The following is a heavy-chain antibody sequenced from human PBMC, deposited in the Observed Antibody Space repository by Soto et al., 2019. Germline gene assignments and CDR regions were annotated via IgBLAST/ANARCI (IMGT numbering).Heavy chain of an antibody. CDR2: IRNKAYGGTI. V-gene: IGHV3-49*04. CDR1: GFTFSSYA. D-gene: IGHD5-12*01. Sequence: EVQLLESGGGLVQPGGSLRLSCAASGFTFSSYAMSWVRQAPGKGLEWLGFIRNKAYGGTIEYAASVKGRFSISRDDSKSIAYLQMNSLKTEDTAVYYCTRDGRYSGYPPPAFWGQGTLVIVSS. J-gene: IGHJ4*02. CDR3: TRDGRYSGYPPPAF.